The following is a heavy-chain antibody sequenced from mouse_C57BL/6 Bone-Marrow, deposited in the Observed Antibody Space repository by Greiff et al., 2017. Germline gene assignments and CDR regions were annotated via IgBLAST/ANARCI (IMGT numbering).Heavy chain of an antibody. V-gene: IGHV8-8*01. CDR2: IWWDDDK. D-gene: IGHD2-1*01. CDR1: GFSLSTFGMG. CDR3: ARLYGNYKGWFAY. J-gene: IGHJ3*01. Sequence: VKLVESGPGILQPSQTLSLTCSFSGFSLSTFGMGVGWIRQPSGKGLVWLAHIWWDDDKYYNPALKSRLTISKDTSKNQVFLKIANVDTADTATYYCARLYGNYKGWFAYWGQGTLVTVSA.